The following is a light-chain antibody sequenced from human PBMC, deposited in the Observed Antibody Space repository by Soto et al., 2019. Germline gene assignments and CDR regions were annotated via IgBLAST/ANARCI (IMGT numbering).Light chain of an antibody. Sequence: QSFLTKPRSLSGSPGQSVTISCTGTSSDVGGYNYVSWYQQHPGKAPKLMIYDVSKRPSGVPDRFSGSKSGNTASQTISGLQAEDEADYYCCSYAGSYTFVFGTGTKVT. CDR1: SSDVGGYNY. CDR3: CSYAGSYTFV. V-gene: IGLV2-11*01. J-gene: IGLJ1*01. CDR2: DVS.